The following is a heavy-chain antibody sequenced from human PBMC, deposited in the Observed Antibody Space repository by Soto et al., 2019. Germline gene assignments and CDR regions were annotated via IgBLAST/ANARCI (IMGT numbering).Heavy chain of an antibody. J-gene: IGHJ4*02. CDR2: ISYDGSNK. CDR3: ARDKWLLQPFDY. D-gene: IGHD3-22*01. V-gene: IGHV3-30-3*01. Sequence: QVQLMESGGGVVQPGRSLRLSCAASGFTFSSYAMHWVRQAPGKGLEWVAVISYDGSNKYYADSVKGRFTISRDNSKNTLYLQMNSLRAEDTAVYYCARDKWLLQPFDYWGQGTLVTVSS. CDR1: GFTFSSYA.